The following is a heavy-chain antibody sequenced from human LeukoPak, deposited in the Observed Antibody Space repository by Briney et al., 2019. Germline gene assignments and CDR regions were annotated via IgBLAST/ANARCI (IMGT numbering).Heavy chain of an antibody. CDR3: ASAGRGYSYGWYDYYGMDV. CDR2: INHSGST. V-gene: IGHV4-34*01. CDR1: GGSFSGYY. D-gene: IGHD5-18*01. J-gene: IGHJ6*02. Sequence: ASETLSLTCAVYGGSFSGYYWSWIRQPPGKGLEWVGEINHSGSTNYNPSLKSRVTISVDTSKNHYSQKLSSVTAADAAVYYWASAGRGYSYGWYDYYGMDVWGQGTTVTVSS.